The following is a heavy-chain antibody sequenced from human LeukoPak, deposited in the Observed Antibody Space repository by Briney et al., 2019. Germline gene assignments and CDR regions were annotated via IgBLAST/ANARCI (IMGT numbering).Heavy chain of an antibody. Sequence: GGSLRLSCAASGFTFSSYEMNWVRQAPGKGLEWVSYIGSFGTTISYADSVKGRFTISRDNAKNSLYLQMNSLRAEDTAVYYCASFGGIAARWGQGTLVTVSS. CDR2: IGSFGTTI. J-gene: IGHJ4*02. V-gene: IGHV3-48*03. CDR1: GFTFSSYE. CDR3: ASFGGIAAR. D-gene: IGHD6-6*01.